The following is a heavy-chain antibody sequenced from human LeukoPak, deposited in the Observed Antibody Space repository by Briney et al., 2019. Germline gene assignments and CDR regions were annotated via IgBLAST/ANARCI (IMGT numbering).Heavy chain of an antibody. D-gene: IGHD3-22*01. CDR2: INSDGSST. CDR3: ARDSAYYDSIGLTDY. V-gene: IGHV3-74*01. Sequence: GGSLRLSCAASGFTFSSYWMQWVRQAPGKGLVGVSHINSDGSSTIYADSVKGRFTISRDNAKNTLYLQMNSLRAEDTAVYYCARDSAYYDSIGLTDYWGQGTLVTVSS. J-gene: IGHJ4*02. CDR1: GFTFSSYW.